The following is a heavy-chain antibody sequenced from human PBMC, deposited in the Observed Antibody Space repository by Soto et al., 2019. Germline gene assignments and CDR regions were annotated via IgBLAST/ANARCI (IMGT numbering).Heavy chain of an antibody. CDR2: IDPSDSYT. V-gene: IGHV5-10-1*01. J-gene: IGHJ6*02. CDR1: GYSFTSYW. Sequence: RGESLKISCKGSGYSFTSYWISWVRQMPGKGLEWMGRIDPSDSYTNYSPSFQGHVTISADKSISTAYLQWSSLKASDTAMYYCATSSIAAHYYGMDVWGQGTTVTVSS. CDR3: ATSSIAAHYYGMDV. D-gene: IGHD6-6*01.